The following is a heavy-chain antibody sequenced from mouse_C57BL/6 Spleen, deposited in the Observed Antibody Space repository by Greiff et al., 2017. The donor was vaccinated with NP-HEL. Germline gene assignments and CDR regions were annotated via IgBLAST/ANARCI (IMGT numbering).Heavy chain of an antibody. Sequence: VQLKESGPGLVQPSQSLSITCTVSGFSLTSYGVHWVRQSPGKGLEWLGVIWRGGSTDYNAAFMSRLSITKDNSKSQVFFKMNSLQADDTAIYYCAKKGPSTGTRGAMDYWGQGTSVTVSS. J-gene: IGHJ4*01. CDR1: GFSLTSYG. CDR2: IWRGGST. D-gene: IGHD4-1*02. CDR3: AKKGPSTGTRGAMDY. V-gene: IGHV2-5*01.